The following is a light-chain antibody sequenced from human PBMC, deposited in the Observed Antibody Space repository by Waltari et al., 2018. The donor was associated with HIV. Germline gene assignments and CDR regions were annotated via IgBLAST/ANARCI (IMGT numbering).Light chain of an antibody. V-gene: IGLV4-69*01. J-gene: IGLJ2*01. Sequence: LGLTQSPSASASLGASVKLTCTLSSGHTNYAIACHQQRPEKGTRFLMRLNSNGSHTKGDGIPDRFSGSSSGAERYLTISSLQSEDETDYFCQTWGSGIVVFGGGTTLTVL. CDR1: SGHTNYA. CDR3: QTWGSGIVV. CDR2: LNSNGSH.